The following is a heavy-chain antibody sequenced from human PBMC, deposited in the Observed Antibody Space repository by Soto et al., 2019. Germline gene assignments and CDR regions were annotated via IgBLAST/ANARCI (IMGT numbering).Heavy chain of an antibody. J-gene: IGHJ4*02. CDR1: GGSISSGGYY. CDR2: IYYSGST. CDR3: ARVVLLVVAADPQDFHSY. D-gene: IGHD2-15*01. Sequence: SETLSLTCTVSGGSISSGGYYWSWIRQHPGKGLEWIGYIYYSGSTYYNPSLKSRVTISVDTSKNQFSLKLSSVTAADTAVYYCARVVLLVVAADPQDFHSYWGQGSLVT. V-gene: IGHV4-31*03.